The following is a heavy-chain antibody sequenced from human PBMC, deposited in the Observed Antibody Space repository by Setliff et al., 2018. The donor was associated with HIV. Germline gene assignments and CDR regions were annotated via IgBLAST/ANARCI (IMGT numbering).Heavy chain of an antibody. Sequence: GGSLRLSCATSGFSFSNYWMDWVRQAPGKGLEWVATIKKDGGEKYYVDSVKGRFTMSRDNAKNLVYLEMNSLKVEDTAAYYRARVRLYNTALDYWGQGTLVTVSS. V-gene: IGHV3-7*01. CDR2: IKKDGGEK. D-gene: IGHD3-3*01. CDR1: GFSFSNYW. CDR3: ARVRLYNTALDY. J-gene: IGHJ4*02.